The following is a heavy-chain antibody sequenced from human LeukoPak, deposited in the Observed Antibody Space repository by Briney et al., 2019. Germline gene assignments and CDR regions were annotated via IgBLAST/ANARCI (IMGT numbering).Heavy chain of an antibody. Sequence: ASVKVSCKASGYTFSTYYLHWVRQAPGQGLEWMAIINPGTGSTTYAQKFQGRVTITADKSTSTAYMELSSLRSEDTAVYYCAKRNYDILTGAAAFDIWGQGTMVTVSS. J-gene: IGHJ3*02. CDR2: INPGTGST. D-gene: IGHD3-9*01. V-gene: IGHV1-46*01. CDR3: AKRNYDILTGAAAFDI. CDR1: GYTFSTYY.